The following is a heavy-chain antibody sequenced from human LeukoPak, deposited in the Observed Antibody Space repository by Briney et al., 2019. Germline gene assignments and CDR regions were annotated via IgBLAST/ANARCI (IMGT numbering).Heavy chain of an antibody. Sequence: ASVKVSCKVSGYTLTELSMHWVRQAPGKGLYWVGGFDPEDVETIYAQKFQGRVTMTEDTSTDTAYMELSSLRSEDTAVYYCATAPLTYCTNGVCYYFQHWGQGTLVTVSS. CDR2: FDPEDVET. CDR1: GYTLTELS. J-gene: IGHJ1*01. D-gene: IGHD2-8*01. CDR3: ATAPLTYCTNGVCYYFQH. V-gene: IGHV1-24*01.